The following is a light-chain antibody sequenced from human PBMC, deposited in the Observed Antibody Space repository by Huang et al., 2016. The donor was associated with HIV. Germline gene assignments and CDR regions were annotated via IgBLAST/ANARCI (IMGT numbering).Light chain of an antibody. CDR1: QSIGSY. J-gene: IGKJ1*01. CDR2: DEA. Sequence: EIVLTQSPATLSLSPGEGATLSCRASQSIGSYLAWYHQRPGQAPRLLIYDEAIRATGIPARFSGRGSGTDFTLTISSLEPEDVAVYYCQQRNNWPPWTFGQGTKVELK. V-gene: IGKV3-11*01. CDR3: QQRNNWPPWT.